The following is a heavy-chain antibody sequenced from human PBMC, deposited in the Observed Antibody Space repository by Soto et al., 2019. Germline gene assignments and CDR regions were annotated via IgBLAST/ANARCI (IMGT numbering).Heavy chain of an antibody. D-gene: IGHD6-13*01. CDR2: IIPIFGTA. Sequence: SVNVCCKASGGTFSSYAISCVRQAPGQGLEWMGGIIPIFGTANYSQKFQGRVTITADESTSTGYMELSSLRSEDTAVYYCARCKGRNSSWYYYYGMDVWAQATTVTVSS. J-gene: IGHJ6*02. CDR1: GGTFSSYA. V-gene: IGHV1-69*13. CDR3: ARCKGRNSSWYYYYGMDV.